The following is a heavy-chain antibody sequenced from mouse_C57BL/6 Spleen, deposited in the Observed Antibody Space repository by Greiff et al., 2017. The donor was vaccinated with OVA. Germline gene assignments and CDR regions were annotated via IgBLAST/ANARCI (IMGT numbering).Heavy chain of an antibody. CDR2: ISDGGSYT. V-gene: IGHV5-4*01. CDR1: GFTFSSYA. Sequence: EVQVVESGGGLVKPGGSLKLSCAASGFTFSSYAMSWVRQTPEKRLEWVATISDGGSYTYYPDNVKGRFTISRDNAKNNLYLQMSHLKSEDTAMYYCAREWLLHYFDYWGQGTTLTVSS. J-gene: IGHJ2*01. CDR3: AREWLLHYFDY. D-gene: IGHD2-3*01.